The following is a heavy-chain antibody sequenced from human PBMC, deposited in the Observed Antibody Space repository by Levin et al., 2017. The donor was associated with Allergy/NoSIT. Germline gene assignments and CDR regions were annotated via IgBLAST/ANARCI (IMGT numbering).Heavy chain of an antibody. CDR1: GGSISSGSYY. V-gene: IGHV4-61*02. CDR2: IYSSGSA. CDR3: ARADVGSEH. Sequence: PSETLSLTCKVSGGSISSGSYYWSWIRQPAATGLEWIGRIYSSGSANYNPSLKSRVTISVDTSKNQFSLKLSSVTAADTAVYYCARADVGSEHWGQGTLVTVSS. J-gene: IGHJ4*02. D-gene: IGHD3-10*01.